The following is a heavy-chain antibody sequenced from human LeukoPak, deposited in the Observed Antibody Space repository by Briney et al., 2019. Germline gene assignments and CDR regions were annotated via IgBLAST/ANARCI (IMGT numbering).Heavy chain of an antibody. J-gene: IGHJ3*02. D-gene: IGHD6-13*01. CDR3: ARKVNEGIAAAGGAFDI. CDR1: GYTFTSYA. CDR2: IIPIFGTA. V-gene: IGHV1-69*13. Sequence: ASVKVSCKASGYTFTSYAISWVRQAPGQGLEWMGGIIPIFGTANYAQKFQGRVTITADESTSTAYMELSSLRSEDTAVYYCARKVNEGIAAAGGAFDIWGQGTMVTVSS.